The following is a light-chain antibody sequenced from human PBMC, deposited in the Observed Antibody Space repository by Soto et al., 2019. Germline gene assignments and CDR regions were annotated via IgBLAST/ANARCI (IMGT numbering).Light chain of an antibody. CDR2: DAS. Sequence: EIVLTQSPATLSLSPGERATLSCRASQSVSSYLAWYQQKPGQAPRLLIYDASNRATGIPARFSGSGSGTDFTLTISSLEPEDFALYYCQQRSNWLTFGGGTKVGIK. CDR3: QQRSNWLT. CDR1: QSVSSY. J-gene: IGKJ4*01. V-gene: IGKV3-11*01.